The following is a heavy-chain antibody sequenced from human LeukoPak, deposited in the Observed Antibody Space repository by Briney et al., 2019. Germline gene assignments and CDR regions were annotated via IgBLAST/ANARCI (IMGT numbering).Heavy chain of an antibody. CDR2: IYYSGST. D-gene: IGHD3-9*01. Sequence: SETLSLTCTVSGGSISSSSNYWGWIRQPPGKGPEWIGSIYYSGSTYYNPSLKSRVTISVDTSKNQFSLKLSSVTAADTAVYYCARVLRIGFLTGYSMDYWGQGTVVTVSS. J-gene: IGHJ4*02. V-gene: IGHV4-39*07. CDR3: ARVLRIGFLTGYSMDY. CDR1: GGSISSSSNY.